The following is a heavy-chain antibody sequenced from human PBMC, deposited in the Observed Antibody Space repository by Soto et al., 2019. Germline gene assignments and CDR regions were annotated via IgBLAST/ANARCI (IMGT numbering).Heavy chain of an antibody. CDR3: VRREAVAGSQFDF. V-gene: IGHV4-39*02. CDR1: GGSPSSGSFF. Sequence: SETLSLTCTVSGGSPSSGSFFWGWIRQPPGKGLEWIGHIYFTGTSSYSPSLKSRVSMFVDTSKNNFSLRLTSVTAADTAVYYCVRREAVAGSQFDFWGQGTLVTVSS. CDR2: IYFTGTS. D-gene: IGHD6-19*01. J-gene: IGHJ4*02.